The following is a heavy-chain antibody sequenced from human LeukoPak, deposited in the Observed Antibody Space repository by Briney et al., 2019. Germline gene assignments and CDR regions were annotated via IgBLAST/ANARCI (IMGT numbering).Heavy chain of an antibody. Sequence: NPSETLSLTCTVSGGSISSYYWSWIRQPPGKGLEWIGYIYYSGSTNYNPSLKSRVTISVDTSKNQFSLKLSSVTAADTAVYFCARHVVYGGNPADGIDYWGQGTLVTVSS. CDR1: GGSISSYY. J-gene: IGHJ4*02. CDR3: ARHVVYGGNPADGIDY. D-gene: IGHD4-23*01. CDR2: IYYSGST. V-gene: IGHV4-59*08.